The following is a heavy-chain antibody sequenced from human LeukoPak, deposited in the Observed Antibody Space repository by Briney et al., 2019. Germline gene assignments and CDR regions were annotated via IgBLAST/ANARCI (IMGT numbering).Heavy chain of an antibody. Sequence: GGSLRLSCAASGFTFSSYGMHWVRQAPGKGLEWVAFIRYDGSNKYYADSVKGRFTISRDNSKSTLYLQMNSLRAEDTAVYYCARATTVTTYLDYWGQGTLVTVSS. V-gene: IGHV3-30*02. CDR3: ARATTVTTYLDY. CDR2: IRYDGSNK. J-gene: IGHJ4*02. CDR1: GFTFSSYG. D-gene: IGHD4-17*01.